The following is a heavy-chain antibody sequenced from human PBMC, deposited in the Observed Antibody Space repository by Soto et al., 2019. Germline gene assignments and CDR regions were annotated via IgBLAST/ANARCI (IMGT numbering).Heavy chain of an antibody. Sequence: PSETLSLTCTVSGGSISSYYWSWIRQPPGKGLEWIGYIYYSGSTNYNPSLKSRVTISVDTSKNQFSLKLSSVTAADTAVYYCARGKGSSGYYWNFDYWGQGTLVTVS. CDR1: GGSISSYY. V-gene: IGHV4-59*01. D-gene: IGHD3-22*01. CDR2: IYYSGST. J-gene: IGHJ4*02. CDR3: ARGKGSSGYYWNFDY.